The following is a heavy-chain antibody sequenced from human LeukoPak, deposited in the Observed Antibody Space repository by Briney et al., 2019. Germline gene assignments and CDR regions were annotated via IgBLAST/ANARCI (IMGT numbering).Heavy chain of an antibody. J-gene: IGHJ4*02. V-gene: IGHV3-23*01. CDR3: AKDKGDGEYVDY. D-gene: IGHD5-24*01. Sequence: GGSLRLSCAASGFTFSSYATNWVRQAPGKGLEWVSTIRGSGGSTYYADSVKGRFTISRDNSKNSLYLEMNSLKIEDTGLYYCAKDKGDGEYVDYWGQGTLVTVSS. CDR1: GFTFSSYA. CDR2: IRGSGGST.